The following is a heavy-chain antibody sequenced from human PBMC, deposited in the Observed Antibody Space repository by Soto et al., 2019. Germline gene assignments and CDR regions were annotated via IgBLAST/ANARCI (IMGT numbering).Heavy chain of an antibody. V-gene: IGHV3-30*18. J-gene: IGHJ4*02. CDR1: GFTFSNFG. CDR3: AKERSSGWKRIDY. D-gene: IGHD6-19*01. Sequence: GGSLRLSCAASGFTFSNFGMYWVRQAPGTGLEWVAFISYDESNKYYADSVKGRFTISRDNSKNTLYLQMDSLRAEDTAVYYCAKERSSGWKRIDYWGQGTLVTVSS. CDR2: ISYDESNK.